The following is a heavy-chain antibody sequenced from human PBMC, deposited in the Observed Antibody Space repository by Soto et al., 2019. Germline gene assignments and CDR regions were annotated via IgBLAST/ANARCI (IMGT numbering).Heavy chain of an antibody. D-gene: IGHD2-2*01. Sequence: PSETLSLTCAVSGGSISSGGYSWSWIRQPPGKGLEWIGYIYHSGSTYYNPSLKSRVTISVDRSKNQFSLKLSSVTAADTAVYYCARARHCSSTSCYVTRAVFHCFDPWRHGTLVTVSS. CDR1: GGSISSGGYS. J-gene: IGHJ5*02. V-gene: IGHV4-30-2*01. CDR3: ARARHCSSTSCYVTRAVFHCFDP. CDR2: IYHSGST.